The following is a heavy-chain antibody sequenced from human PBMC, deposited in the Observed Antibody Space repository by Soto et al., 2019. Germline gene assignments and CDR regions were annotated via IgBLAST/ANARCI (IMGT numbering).Heavy chain of an antibody. Sequence: GASVKVSCKASRCTFSSYTISWVRQAPGQGLEWMGRIIPILGIANYAQKFQGRVTITADKSTSTAYMELSSLRSEDTAVYYCASLLIRGVINHWGQGTLVTVSS. J-gene: IGHJ4*02. CDR1: RCTFSSYT. CDR3: ASLLIRGVINH. V-gene: IGHV1-69*02. CDR2: IIPILGIA. D-gene: IGHD3-10*01.